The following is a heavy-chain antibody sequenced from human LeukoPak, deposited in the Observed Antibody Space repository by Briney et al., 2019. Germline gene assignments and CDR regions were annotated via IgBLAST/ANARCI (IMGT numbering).Heavy chain of an antibody. CDR1: GYTFTGYY. CDR2: INPNSGGT. D-gene: IGHD6-13*01. V-gene: IGHV1-2*02. J-gene: IGHJ6*03. Sequence: ASVRVSCKASGYTFTGYYMHWVRQAPGQGLEWMGWINPNSGGTNYAQKFQGRVTMTRDTSISTAYMELSRLRSDDTAVYYCARDLVRPAAGAPVYYYYCMDVWGKGTTVTVSS. CDR3: ARDLVRPAAGAPVYYYYCMDV.